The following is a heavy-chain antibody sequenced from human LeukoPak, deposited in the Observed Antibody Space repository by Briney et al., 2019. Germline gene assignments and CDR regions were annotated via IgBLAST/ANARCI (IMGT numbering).Heavy chain of an antibody. CDR3: SRGPIGPDY. Sequence: GGSLRLSCAASGFTFSSYWMHWVRQAPGKGLVWVSHINTDGSSTSYADSVKGRFTISRDNAKNTLYLQMNSLRAEDTAVYYCSRGPIGPDYWGQGTLVTVSS. J-gene: IGHJ4*02. V-gene: IGHV3-74*01. CDR1: GFTFSSYW. D-gene: IGHD1-26*01. CDR2: INTDGSST.